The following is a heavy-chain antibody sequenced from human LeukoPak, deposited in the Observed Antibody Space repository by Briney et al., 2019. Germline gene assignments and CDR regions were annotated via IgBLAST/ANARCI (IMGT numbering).Heavy chain of an antibody. CDR2: IYSGGST. V-gene: IGHV3-53*01. J-gene: IGHJ6*02. CDR1: GFTVSSNY. CDR3: ARYYYDSSGYYYTPYYYYGMDV. Sequence: PGGSLRLSCAASGFTVSSNYMSWVRQAPGKGLEWVSVIYSGGSTYYADSVKGRFTISRDNSKNTLYLQMNSLRAEDTAVYYCARYYYDSSGYYYTPYYYYGMDVWGQETTVTVSS. D-gene: IGHD3-22*01.